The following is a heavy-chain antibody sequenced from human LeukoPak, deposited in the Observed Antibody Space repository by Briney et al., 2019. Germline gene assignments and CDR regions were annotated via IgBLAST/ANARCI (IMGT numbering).Heavy chain of an antibody. CDR1: EFSVGSNY. CDR3: ARVLVHDPMAFDI. J-gene: IGHJ3*02. V-gene: IGHV4-39*07. Sequence: PGGSLRLSCAASEFSVGSNYMTWVRQPPGKGLEWIGSIYYSGSTYYNPSLKSRVTISVDTSKNQFSLKLSSVTAADTAVYYCARVLVHDPMAFDIWGQGTMVTVSS. D-gene: IGHD2-8*02. CDR2: IYYSGST.